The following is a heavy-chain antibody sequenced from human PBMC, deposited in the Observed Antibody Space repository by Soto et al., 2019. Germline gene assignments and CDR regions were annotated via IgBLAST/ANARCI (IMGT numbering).Heavy chain of an antibody. D-gene: IGHD3-10*01. CDR3: AHSDYYGSASLAY. CDR1: GLSLSTSGVG. Sequence: QITLKESGPTLVKPTQTLTLTCTFSGLSLSTSGVGVAWIRQPPGEALEWLAIIYWDDDKRYRPSLKNRVTITKDTSRNQVVLTMTNMDPGDTATYYCAHSDYYGSASLAYWGHGTLVTVSS. J-gene: IGHJ4*01. V-gene: IGHV2-5*02. CDR2: IYWDDDK.